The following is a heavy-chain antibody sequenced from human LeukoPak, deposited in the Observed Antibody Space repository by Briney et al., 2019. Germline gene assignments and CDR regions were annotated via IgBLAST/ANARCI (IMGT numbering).Heavy chain of an antibody. CDR2: ISWNSGSI. Sequence: GGSLRLSCAASGFTFDDYAMHWVRQAPGEGLEWVSGISWNSGSIGYADSVKGRFTISRDNAKNSLYLQMNSLRAEDTALYYCAKDIAPPYSSGWNDAFDIWGQGTMVTVSS. V-gene: IGHV3-9*01. CDR3: AKDIAPPYSSGWNDAFDI. J-gene: IGHJ3*02. CDR1: GFTFDDYA. D-gene: IGHD6-19*01.